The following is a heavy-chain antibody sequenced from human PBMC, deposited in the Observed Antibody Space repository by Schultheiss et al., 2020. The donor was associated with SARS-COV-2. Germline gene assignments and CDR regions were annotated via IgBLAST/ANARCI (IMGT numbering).Heavy chain of an antibody. CDR2: IYYSGST. CDR1: GGSVSSGGYN. V-gene: IGHV4-39*01. J-gene: IGHJ4*02. CDR3: ASVGLRFFTSDY. D-gene: IGHD3-3*01. Sequence: SETLSLTCTVSGGSVSSGGYNWSWIRQPPGKGLEWIGSIYYSGSTYYNPSLKSRVTISVDTSKNQFSLKLSSVTAADTAVYYCASVGLRFFTSDYWGQGTLVTVSS.